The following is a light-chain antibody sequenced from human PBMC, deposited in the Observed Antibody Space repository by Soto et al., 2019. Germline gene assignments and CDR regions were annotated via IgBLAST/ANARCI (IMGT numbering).Light chain of an antibody. Sequence: EIVLTQSPATPSLSPGERATLSCRASQSVSSYLAWYQQKPGQAPRLLIYDASNRATGIPARFSGSGSGTDFTLTISSLEPEDFAVYYCQQRSNWPPIMYTFGQGTKLEI. J-gene: IGKJ2*01. CDR2: DAS. CDR1: QSVSSY. V-gene: IGKV3-11*01. CDR3: QQRSNWPPIMYT.